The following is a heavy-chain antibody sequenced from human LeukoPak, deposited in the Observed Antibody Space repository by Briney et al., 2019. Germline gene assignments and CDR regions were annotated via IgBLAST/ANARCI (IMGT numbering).Heavy chain of an antibody. CDR1: GFTFSNYA. V-gene: IGHV3-23*01. J-gene: IGHJ4*02. Sequence: TGGSLRLSCAASGFTFSNYAMTWVRQAPGKGLEWVSDISVSGGNTYYADSVQGRFIISRDNSKNTLNLQMNSLRVEDTAVYYCAKGASGSYHTPYDYWGQGSLVTVSS. CDR2: ISVSGGNT. D-gene: IGHD1-26*01. CDR3: AKGASGSYHTPYDY.